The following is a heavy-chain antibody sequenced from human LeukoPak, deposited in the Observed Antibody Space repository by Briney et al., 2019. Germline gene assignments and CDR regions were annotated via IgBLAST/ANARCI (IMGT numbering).Heavy chain of an antibody. V-gene: IGHV3-15*01. D-gene: IGHD6-25*01. Sequence: GGSLRLSCAASGFTFTNAWMSWVRQAPGKGLEWVGRIKSKADGGATDYVASVKGRFTISTDDSENTLYLQMNSLKTEDTAVYYCASGCSRTDFDYWGQGTLVTVSS. CDR2: IKSKADGGAT. J-gene: IGHJ4*02. CDR3: ASGCSRTDFDY. CDR1: GFTFTNAW.